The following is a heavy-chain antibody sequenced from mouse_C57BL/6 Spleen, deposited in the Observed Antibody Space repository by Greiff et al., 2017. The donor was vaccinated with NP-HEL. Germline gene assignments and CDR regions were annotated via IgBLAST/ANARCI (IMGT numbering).Heavy chain of an antibody. CDR1: GYTFTDYE. V-gene: IGHV1-15*01. Sequence: QVHVKQSGAELVRPGASVTLSCKASGYTFTDYEMHWVKQTPVHGLEWIGAIDPETGGTAYNQKFKGKAILTADKSSSTAYMELRSLTSEDSAVYYCTRDPSDYWGQGTSVTVSS. J-gene: IGHJ4*01. CDR3: TRDPSDY. CDR2: IDPETGGT.